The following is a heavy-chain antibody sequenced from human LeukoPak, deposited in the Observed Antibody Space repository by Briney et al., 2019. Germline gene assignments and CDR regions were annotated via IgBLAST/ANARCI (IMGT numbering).Heavy chain of an antibody. Sequence: PSETLSLTCTVSGGSISSYYWSWIRQPAGKGLEWVGRIYTSGSTNYNPSLKSRVTMSVDTSKNQFSLKLSSVTAADTAVYYCARDGEQQLVHPTQYYYYMDVWGKGTTVTVSS. CDR3: ARDGEQQLVHPTQYYYYMDV. V-gene: IGHV4-4*07. CDR1: GGSISSYY. J-gene: IGHJ6*03. CDR2: IYTSGST. D-gene: IGHD6-13*01.